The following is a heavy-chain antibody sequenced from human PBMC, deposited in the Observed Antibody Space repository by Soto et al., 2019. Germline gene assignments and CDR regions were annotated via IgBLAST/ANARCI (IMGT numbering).Heavy chain of an antibody. Sequence: GASVKVSCKASGYTFTGYYMHWVRQAPGQGLEWMGWINPNSGGTNYAQKFQGWVTMTRDTSISTAYMELSRLRSDDTAVYYCARECCTNGVCYNDAFDIWGQGTMVTVSS. J-gene: IGHJ3*02. V-gene: IGHV1-2*04. CDR3: ARECCTNGVCYNDAFDI. CDR1: GYTFTGYY. CDR2: INPNSGGT. D-gene: IGHD2-8*01.